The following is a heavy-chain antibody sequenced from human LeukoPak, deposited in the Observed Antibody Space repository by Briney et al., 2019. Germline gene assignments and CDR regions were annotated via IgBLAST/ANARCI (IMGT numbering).Heavy chain of an antibody. Sequence: GRSLRLSCAASGFTFDDYAMHWVRQAPGKGLEWVSGISWNSGSIGYADSVKGRFTISRENAENSLYLQMNSLRAEDTALYYCAKEQHRFFDIWGQGTMVTVSS. D-gene: IGHD3-16*02. V-gene: IGHV3-9*01. CDR3: AKEQHRFFDI. CDR1: GFTFDDYA. CDR2: ISWNSGSI. J-gene: IGHJ3*02.